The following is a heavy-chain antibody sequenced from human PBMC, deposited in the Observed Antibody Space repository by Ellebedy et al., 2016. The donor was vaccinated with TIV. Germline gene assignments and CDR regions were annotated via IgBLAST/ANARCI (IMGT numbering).Heavy chain of an antibody. J-gene: IGHJ4*02. CDR1: GFTFSSYG. D-gene: IGHD6-19*01. CDR2: ISYDGSNK. CDR3: AKVPQQWLPDY. Sequence: GGSLRLXCAASGFTFSSYGMHWVRQAPGKGLEWVAVISYDGSNKYYADSVKGRFTISRDNSKNTLCLQMNSLRAEDTAVYYCAKVPQQWLPDYWGQGTLVTVSS. V-gene: IGHV3-30*18.